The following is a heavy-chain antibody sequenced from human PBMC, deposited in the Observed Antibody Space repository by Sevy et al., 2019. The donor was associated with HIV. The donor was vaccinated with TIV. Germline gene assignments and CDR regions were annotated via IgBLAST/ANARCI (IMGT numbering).Heavy chain of an antibody. D-gene: IGHD6-13*01. Sequence: SETLSLTCAVYGGSFSGYYWSWIRQPPGKGLEWIGEINHSGSTNYNPSLKGRVTISVDTSKNQFSLKLSSVTAADTAVYYCARVQYSSSWARYYYYIDVWGKGTTVTVSS. CDR1: GGSFSGYY. V-gene: IGHV4-34*01. J-gene: IGHJ6*03. CDR3: ARVQYSSSWARYYYYIDV. CDR2: INHSGST.